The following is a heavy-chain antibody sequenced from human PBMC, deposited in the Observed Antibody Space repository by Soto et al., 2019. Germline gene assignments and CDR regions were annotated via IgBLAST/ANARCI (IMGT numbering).Heavy chain of an antibody. D-gene: IGHD5-18*01. V-gene: IGHV4-39*01. CDR1: AGSISSSSYY. CDR3: ARHVEDTAMVTNDY. CDR2: IYYSGST. Sequence: SETLSLTCTVSAGSISSSSYYWGWIRQPPGKGLEWIGSIYYSGSTYYNPSLKSRVTISVDTSKNQFSLKLSSVTAADTAVYYCARHVEDTAMVTNDYWGQGTLVTVSS. J-gene: IGHJ4*02.